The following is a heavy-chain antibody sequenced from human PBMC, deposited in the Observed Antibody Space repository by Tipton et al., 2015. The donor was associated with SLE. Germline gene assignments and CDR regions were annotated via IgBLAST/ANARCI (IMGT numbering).Heavy chain of an antibody. V-gene: IGHV4-39*07. Sequence: TLSLTCTVSGGSISSSSYYWGWIRQPPGKRLEWIGNIYYSGSTYYNPSLKSRVTISVDTSKNQFSLKLSSVTAADTAVYYCARERGYYYDSSGYYLEYFQHWGQGTLVTVSS. CDR3: ARERGYYYDSSGYYLEYFQH. D-gene: IGHD3-22*01. CDR1: GGSISSSSYY. CDR2: IYYSGST. J-gene: IGHJ1*01.